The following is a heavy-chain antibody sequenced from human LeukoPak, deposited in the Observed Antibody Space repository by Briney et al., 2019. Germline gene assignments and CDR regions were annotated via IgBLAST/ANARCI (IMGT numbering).Heavy chain of an antibody. D-gene: IGHD3-16*01. Sequence: GGSLRLSCAASGFTFSSYSMNWVRQAPGKGLEWVSSISSSSSYIYYADSVKGRFTISRDNAKNSLYLQMNSLRAEDTAVYYCARDGDYDYVWGSSRIDYWGQGTLVTVSS. V-gene: IGHV3-21*01. CDR1: GFTFSSYS. CDR2: ISSSSSYI. CDR3: ARDGDYDYVWGSSRIDY. J-gene: IGHJ4*02.